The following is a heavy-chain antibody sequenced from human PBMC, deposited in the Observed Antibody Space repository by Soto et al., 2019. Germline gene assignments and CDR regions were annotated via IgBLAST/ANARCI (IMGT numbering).Heavy chain of an antibody. Sequence: PSETLSLTCTVSGDSISSYYWSWIRQPPGRGLEWIGCISYRGGPSYNPSLKSRVTISVDTSKNQFSLKVRSVTAADTAVYYCARETYGDYVGYFDPWGQGIQVTVSS. J-gene: IGHJ5*02. V-gene: IGHV4-59*12. CDR2: ISYRGGP. CDR1: GDSISSYY. CDR3: ARETYGDYVGYFDP. D-gene: IGHD4-17*01.